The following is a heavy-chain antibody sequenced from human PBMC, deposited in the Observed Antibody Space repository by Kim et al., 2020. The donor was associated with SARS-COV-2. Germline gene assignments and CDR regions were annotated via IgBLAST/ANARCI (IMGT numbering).Heavy chain of an antibody. Sequence: GGSLRLSCAASGFTFSGSAMHWVRQASGKGPEWVGRIRSKANSYGTVYAASVRGRFAISRDDSKGTTYLQMDSLKTEDTAVYFCTTCGREEPCYSDYWGQGTLVTVSS. J-gene: IGHJ4*02. CDR1: GFTFSGSA. V-gene: IGHV3-73*01. CDR2: IRSKANSYGT. CDR3: TTCGREEPCYSDY. D-gene: IGHD2-21*01.